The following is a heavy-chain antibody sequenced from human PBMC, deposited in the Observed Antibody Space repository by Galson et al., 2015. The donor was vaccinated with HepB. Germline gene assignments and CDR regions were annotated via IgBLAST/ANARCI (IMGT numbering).Heavy chain of an antibody. D-gene: IGHD6-13*01. J-gene: IGHJ5*02. Sequence: QSGAEVTKPGESLKISCKGSGYSFTRYWIGWVRQMPGKGLEWMGIIYPGDSDTRYSPSFQGQVTISADKSISTAYLQWSSLKASDTAMYYCARQVQQLANHNWFDPWGQGTLVTVSS. CDR3: ARQVQQLANHNWFDP. CDR2: IYPGDSDT. CDR1: GYSFTRYW. V-gene: IGHV5-51*01.